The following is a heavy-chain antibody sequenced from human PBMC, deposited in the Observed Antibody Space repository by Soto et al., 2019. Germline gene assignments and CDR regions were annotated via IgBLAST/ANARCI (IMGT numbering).Heavy chain of an antibody. J-gene: IGHJ4*02. CDR3: ARGDYDILTGYPFDY. D-gene: IGHD3-9*01. CDR1: GFTFSSYA. Sequence: GGSLRLSCAASGFTFSSYAMHWVRQAPGKGLEWVAVISYDGSNKYYADSVKGRFTISRDNSKNTLYLQMNSLRAEDTAVYYCARGDYDILTGYPFDYWGQGTLVTVSS. CDR2: ISYDGSNK. V-gene: IGHV3-30-3*01.